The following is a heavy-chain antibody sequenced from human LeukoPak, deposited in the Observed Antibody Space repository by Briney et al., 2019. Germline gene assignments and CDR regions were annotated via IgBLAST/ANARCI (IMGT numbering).Heavy chain of an antibody. J-gene: IGHJ4*02. CDR2: IRIKAYGGTT. CDR3: TRSGGYYDSFLFDY. Sequence: GGSLRLSCTPSGFTLGDHAMSGVRQAPGKGGEWVGLIRIKAYGGTTEYAASVKGRFTISSDDSKSIANLQKNSLKTEDTAVYYCTRSGGYYDSFLFDYWGQGTLVTVSS. CDR1: GFTLGDHA. D-gene: IGHD3-22*01. V-gene: IGHV3-49*04.